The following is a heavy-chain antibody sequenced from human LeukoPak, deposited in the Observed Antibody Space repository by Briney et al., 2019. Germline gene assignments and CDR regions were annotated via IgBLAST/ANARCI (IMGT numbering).Heavy chain of an antibody. CDR3: ARAWLRYFDWLSPTDY. Sequence: PGGSLRLSCAASGFTFSSYSMNWVRQAPGKGLEWVSYISSSSSTIYYADSVKGRFTISRDNSKNTLYLQMNSLRAEDTAVYYCARAWLRYFDWLSPTDYWGQGTLVTVSS. V-gene: IGHV3-48*01. D-gene: IGHD3-9*01. CDR2: ISSSSSTI. CDR1: GFTFSSYS. J-gene: IGHJ4*02.